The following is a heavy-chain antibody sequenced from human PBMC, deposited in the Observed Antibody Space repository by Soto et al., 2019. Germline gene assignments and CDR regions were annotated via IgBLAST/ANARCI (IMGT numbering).Heavy chain of an antibody. J-gene: IGHJ4*02. CDR1: GFTLRSYA. Sequence: EVQLSESGGGSVQPGGSLRLSCAASGFTLRSYAMSWVRQAPGKGLERVSGIGSGGDITYHADSVKGRFTISRDTSKNMLFLQMKSLRAEDTAVSFCVKGSGYNSRGTFYFDYWGQGTLVTVSS. V-gene: IGHV3-23*01. CDR2: IGSGGDIT. D-gene: IGHD5-12*01. CDR3: VKGSGYNSRGTFYFDY.